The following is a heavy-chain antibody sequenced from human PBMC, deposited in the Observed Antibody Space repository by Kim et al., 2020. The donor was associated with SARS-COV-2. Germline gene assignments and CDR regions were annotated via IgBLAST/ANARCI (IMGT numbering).Heavy chain of an antibody. Sequence: GGSLRLSCSVFGFSFSHYAMYWVRQAPGKGLEYVSAISTDGRETFYTDSVKGRFTISRDNSKNTLYLQMTSLRPEDTALYYCVKTSSTWPRHFDYWGQGTLVTLSS. CDR1: GFSFSHYA. J-gene: IGHJ4*02. V-gene: IGHV3-64D*09. CDR3: VKTSSTWPRHFDY. CDR2: ISTDGRET. D-gene: IGHD6-13*01.